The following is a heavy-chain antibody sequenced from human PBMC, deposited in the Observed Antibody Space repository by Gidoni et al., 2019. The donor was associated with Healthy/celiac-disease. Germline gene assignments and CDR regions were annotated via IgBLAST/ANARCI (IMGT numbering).Heavy chain of an antibody. CDR3: AKGGGEG. CDR1: GFTFSSYG. D-gene: IGHD3-10*01. V-gene: IGHV3-30*18. J-gene: IGHJ6*02. CDR2: ISYDGSNK. Sequence: QVQLVESGGGVVQPGRSLRLSCAASGFTFSSYGMHWVRQAPGKGLEWVAVISYDGSNKYYADSVKGRFTISRDNSKNTLYLQMNSRRAEDTAVYYCAKGGGEGWGQGTTVTVSS.